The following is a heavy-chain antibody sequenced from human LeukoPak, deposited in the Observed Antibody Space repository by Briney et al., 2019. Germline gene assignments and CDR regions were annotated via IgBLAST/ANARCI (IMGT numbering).Heavy chain of an antibody. CDR3: AMGPCGKEQQVGNWFDP. Sequence: GESLKISCKGSGYNFANCWIGWVRQVPGKGLEWMGIIYLGDSDTRYSPSFQGQVTISADKSISTAYLQWSSLKASDTAMYYCAMGPCGKEQQVGNWFDPWGQGILVTVSS. CDR1: GYNFANCW. CDR2: IYLGDSDT. J-gene: IGHJ5*02. V-gene: IGHV5-51*01. D-gene: IGHD6-13*01.